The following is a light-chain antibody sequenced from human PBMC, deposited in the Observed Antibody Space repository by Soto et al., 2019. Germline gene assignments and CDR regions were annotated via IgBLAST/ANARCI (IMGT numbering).Light chain of an antibody. Sequence: QSALTQPPSASGSLGQSVTISCTGTSSNVGGYNYVSWYQQHPGRAPKLMIYEVNKRPSGVPDRFSGSKSGNTASLTVSGLQAEDDSYYYCCSYAAIDILMFGGGTKLTVL. V-gene: IGLV2-8*01. CDR2: EVN. CDR1: SSNVGGYNY. J-gene: IGLJ3*02. CDR3: CSYAAIDILM.